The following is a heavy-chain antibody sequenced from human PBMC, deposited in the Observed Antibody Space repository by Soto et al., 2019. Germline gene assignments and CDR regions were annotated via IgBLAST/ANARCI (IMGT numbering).Heavy chain of an antibody. V-gene: IGHV3-23*01. CDR2: ISGSGGST. Sequence: EVQLLESGGGLVQPGGSLRLSCAASGFTFSSYAMSWVRQAPGKGLEWVSAISGSGGSTYYADSVKGRFTISRDNSKNNLYLQMNRLRAEDTAVYYCAKMSGYSYGQGDYWGQGTLVNVSS. D-gene: IGHD5-18*01. J-gene: IGHJ4*02. CDR3: AKMSGYSYGQGDY. CDR1: GFTFSSYA.